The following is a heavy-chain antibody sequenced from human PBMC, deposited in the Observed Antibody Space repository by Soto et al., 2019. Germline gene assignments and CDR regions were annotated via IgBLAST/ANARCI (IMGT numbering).Heavy chain of an antibody. CDR2: IKSKTDGGTT. CDR1: GFTFSNAW. V-gene: IGHV3-15*07. CDR3: TTATYCSSTSCYWSRSYYYYYYYMDV. J-gene: IGHJ6*03. D-gene: IGHD2-2*01. Sequence: PGGSLRLSCAASGFTFSNAWMNWVRQAPGKGLEWVGRIKSKTDGGTTDYAAPVKGRFTISRDDSKNTLYLQMNSLKTEDTAVYYCTTATYCSSTSCYWSRSYYYYYYYMDVWGKGTTVTVSS.